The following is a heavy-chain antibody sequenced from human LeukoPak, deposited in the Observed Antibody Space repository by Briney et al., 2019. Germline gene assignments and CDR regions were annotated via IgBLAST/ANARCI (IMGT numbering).Heavy chain of an antibody. CDR1: GFTFTSSA. Sequence: SVKVSCKASGFTFTSSAVQWVRQARGQRLEWIGWIVVGSGNTNYAQKFQERVTFTRDMSTSTAYMELSSLRSEDTAVYYCAGGPTVTTSFGFDYWGQGTLVTVSS. J-gene: IGHJ4*02. V-gene: IGHV1-58*01. CDR2: IVVGSGNT. D-gene: IGHD4-17*01. CDR3: AGGPTVTTSFGFDY.